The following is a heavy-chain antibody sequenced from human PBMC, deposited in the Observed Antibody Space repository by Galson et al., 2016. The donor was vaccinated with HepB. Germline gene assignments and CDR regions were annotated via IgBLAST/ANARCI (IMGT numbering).Heavy chain of an antibody. CDR1: AISRGDYH. V-gene: IGHV4-39*07. CDR3: ARVSFMTLGY. D-gene: IGHD3-16*01. CDR2: FSNSGDT. J-gene: IGHJ4*02. Sequence: SETLSLTCTVSAISRGDYHWAFIRQPPGKGLEWIGSFSNSGDTFYNPSLKSRVTMSRDTSKNQFSVSLSSVTAADTAVYFCARVSFMTLGYWGQGTLVTVSS.